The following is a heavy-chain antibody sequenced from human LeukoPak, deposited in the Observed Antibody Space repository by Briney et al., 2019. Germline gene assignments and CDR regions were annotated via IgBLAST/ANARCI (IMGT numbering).Heavy chain of an antibody. Sequence: GASVKVSCKAFGYTFTNYGITWLRQAPGQGLEWMGWVSPSSGHTNYTQNLQDRVTMTTDTPTNTAYMELRSLRSDDTAVYFCQRITIFGVIIDFDYWGQGSLVTVSS. CDR1: GYTFTNYG. V-gene: IGHV1-18*01. D-gene: IGHD3-3*01. CDR2: VSPSSGHT. J-gene: IGHJ4*02. CDR3: QRITIFGVIIDFDY.